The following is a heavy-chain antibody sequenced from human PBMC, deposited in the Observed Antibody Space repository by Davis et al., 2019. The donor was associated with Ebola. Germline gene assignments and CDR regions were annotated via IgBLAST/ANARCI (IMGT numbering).Heavy chain of an antibody. D-gene: IGHD1-26*01. Sequence: SETLSLTCGVSGGSFSEYFWSWIRQPPEKGLEWIGEISHHNGYTNYNPSLGSRVAVSVDTSKNQFSLRLNSVTATDTAVYYCAIQILGFTRVFDYWGRGTQVTVSS. CDR2: ISHHNGYT. CDR3: AIQILGFTRVFDY. CDR1: GGSFSEYF. V-gene: IGHV4-34*01. J-gene: IGHJ4*02.